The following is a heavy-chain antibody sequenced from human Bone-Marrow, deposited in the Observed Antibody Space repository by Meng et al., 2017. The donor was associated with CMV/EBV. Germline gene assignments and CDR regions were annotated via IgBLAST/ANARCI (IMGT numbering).Heavy chain of an antibody. CDR1: GFPFDDYG. V-gene: IGHV3-20*04. J-gene: IGHJ4*02. D-gene: IGHD2-2*01. CDR3: ARDLSAYCSSTSCYWGSLDY. CDR2: INWNGGST. Sequence: GGSLRLSCAASGFPFDDYGMSWVRQAPGKGLEWVSGINWNGGSTGYADSVKGRFTISRDNAKNSLYLQMNSLRAEDTALYYCARDLSAYCSSTSCYWGSLDYWGQGTLVTVSS.